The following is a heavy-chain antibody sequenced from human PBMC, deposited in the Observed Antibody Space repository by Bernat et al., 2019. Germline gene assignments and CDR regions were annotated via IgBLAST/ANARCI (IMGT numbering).Heavy chain of an antibody. J-gene: IGHJ5*02. D-gene: IGHD3-22*01. CDR1: GGTFSSYT. Sequence: QVQLVQSGAEVKKPGSSVKVSCKASGGTFSSYTISWVRQAPGQGLEWMGRISPILGIANYAQKFQGRVTITADKSTSTAYMELRSLRSEATAVYYCARELRYYASSGYPFDPWGQGTLVTVSS. CDR2: ISPILGIA. CDR3: ARELRYYASSGYPFDP. V-gene: IGHV1-69*08.